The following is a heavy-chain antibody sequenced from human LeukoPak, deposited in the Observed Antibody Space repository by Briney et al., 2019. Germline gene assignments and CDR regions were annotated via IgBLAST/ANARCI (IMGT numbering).Heavy chain of an antibody. CDR2: IKQDGSEK. V-gene: IGHV3-7*01. CDR3: ARDWYCSSTSCSPDAFDI. Sequence: GGSQRLSCAASGFTFSSYWMSWVRQAPGKGLEWVANIKQDGSEKYYVDSVKGRFTISRDNAKNSLYLQMNSLRAEDTAVYYCARDWYCSSTSCSPDAFDIWGQGTMVTVSS. CDR1: GFTFSSYW. D-gene: IGHD2-2*01. J-gene: IGHJ3*02.